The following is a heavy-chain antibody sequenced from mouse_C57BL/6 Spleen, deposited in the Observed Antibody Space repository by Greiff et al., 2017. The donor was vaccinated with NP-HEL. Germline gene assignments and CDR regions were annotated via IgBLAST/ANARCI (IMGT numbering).Heavy chain of an antibody. Sequence: EVQGVESGGGLVKPGGSLKLSCAASGFTFSSYAMSWVRQTPEKRLEWVATISDGGSYTYYPDNVKGRFTISRDNAKNNLYLQMSHLKSEDTAMYYCARRLDGYYDYWGQGTTLTVSS. CDR1: GFTFSSYA. CDR2: ISDGGSYT. V-gene: IGHV5-4*03. CDR3: ARRLDGYYDY. J-gene: IGHJ2*01. D-gene: IGHD2-3*01.